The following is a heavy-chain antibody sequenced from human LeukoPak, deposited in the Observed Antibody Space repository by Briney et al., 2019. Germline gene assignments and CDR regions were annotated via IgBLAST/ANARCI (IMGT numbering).Heavy chain of an antibody. J-gene: IGHJ3*02. CDR2: ISAYSGGT. D-gene: IGHD3-3*02. Sequence: ASVKVSCKTSGGTFRYYAIGWVRQAPGQGLEWMGWISAYSGGTNYAQKFQGRVTMTRDTSISTAYMELSRLRSDDTAVYYCARVRIFGVVMPHGGAFDIWGQGTMVTVSS. CDR3: ARVRIFGVVMPHGGAFDI. CDR1: GGTFRYYA. V-gene: IGHV1-2*02.